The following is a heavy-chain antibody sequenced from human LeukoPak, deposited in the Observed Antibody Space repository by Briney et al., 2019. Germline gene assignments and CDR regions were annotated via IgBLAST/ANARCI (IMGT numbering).Heavy chain of an antibody. CDR1: GFTFSSYS. CDR3: ARDRIPGSGSHNY. CDR2: ISSSSSYI. V-gene: IGHV3-21*01. Sequence: GGSLRLSCAASGFTFSSYSMNWVRQAPGKGLEWVSSISSSSSYIYYADSVKGRFTISRDDAKNSLYLQMNSLRAEDTAVYYCARDRIPGSGSHNYWGQGTLVTVSS. D-gene: IGHD3-10*01. J-gene: IGHJ4*02.